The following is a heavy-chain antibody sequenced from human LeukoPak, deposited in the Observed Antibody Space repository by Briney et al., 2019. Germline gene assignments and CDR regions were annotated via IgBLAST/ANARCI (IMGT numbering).Heavy chain of an antibody. CDR2: ISAYNGNT. V-gene: IGHV1-18*01. D-gene: IGHD6-13*01. Sequence: ASVKVSCKASGYTFTSYGISWVRQARGQGLEWMGWISAYNGNTNYAQKLQGRVTMTTDTSTGTAYMELRSLRSDDTAVYYCARDWESSSWYGDYYFDYWGQGTLVTVSS. J-gene: IGHJ4*02. CDR1: GYTFTSYG. CDR3: ARDWESSSWYGDYYFDY.